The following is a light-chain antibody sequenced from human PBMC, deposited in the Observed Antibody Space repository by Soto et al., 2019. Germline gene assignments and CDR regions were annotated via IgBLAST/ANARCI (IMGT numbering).Light chain of an antibody. CDR1: SSDVGGYNY. CDR3: SAYTSSSTLYV. Sequence: QSALTQPASVSGSPGQSITISCTGTSSDVGGYNYVSWYQHHPGKAPKLMIYEVKTRLSGVSNRISGSKSGNTASLTISGLHAEDEANYYCSAYTSSSTLYVFGNGTKLTVL. V-gene: IGLV2-14*01. CDR2: EVK. J-gene: IGLJ1*01.